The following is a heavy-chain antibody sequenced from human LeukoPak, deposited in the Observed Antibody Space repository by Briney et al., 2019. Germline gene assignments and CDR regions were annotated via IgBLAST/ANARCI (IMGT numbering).Heavy chain of an antibody. Sequence: PSETLSLTCTVSGGSINNYYWTWIRQPAGKGLEWIGRIYTSGSTNYNPSLKSRVTMSVDTSKNQFSLKLSSVTAADTAVYYCVIDYYGMDVRGQGTTVTVSS. V-gene: IGHV4-4*07. J-gene: IGHJ6*02. CDR3: VIDYYGMDV. CDR2: IYTSGST. CDR1: GGSINNYY.